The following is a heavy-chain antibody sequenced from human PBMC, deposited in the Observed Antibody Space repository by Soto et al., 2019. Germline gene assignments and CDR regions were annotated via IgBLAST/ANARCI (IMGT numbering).Heavy chain of an antibody. V-gene: IGHV5-51*01. CDR2: IYPGDSDT. Sequence: GESLQISCQSSGCTFTKYWIVLVRQMPGKGLEWMGIIYPGDSDTRYSPSFQGQVTISADKSISTAYLQWSSLKASDTAMYYCARTSAAGKYYYGMDVWGQGTTVTVSS. CDR3: ARTSAAGKYYYGMDV. D-gene: IGHD6-13*01. CDR1: GCTFTKYW. J-gene: IGHJ6*02.